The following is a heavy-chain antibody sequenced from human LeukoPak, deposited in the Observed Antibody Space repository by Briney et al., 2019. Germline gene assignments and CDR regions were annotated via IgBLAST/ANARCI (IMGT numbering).Heavy chain of an antibody. Sequence: GGSLRLSCAASGFTFSSYGMHWVRQAPGKGLEWVAFIRYDGSNKYYADSVKGRFTISRDNSKNTLYLQMNSLRAEDTAVYYCAKVEVVTIFGVVNAWGQGTLVTVSS. J-gene: IGHJ4*02. CDR3: AKVEVVTIFGVVNA. CDR1: GFTFSSYG. CDR2: IRYDGSNK. D-gene: IGHD3-3*01. V-gene: IGHV3-30*02.